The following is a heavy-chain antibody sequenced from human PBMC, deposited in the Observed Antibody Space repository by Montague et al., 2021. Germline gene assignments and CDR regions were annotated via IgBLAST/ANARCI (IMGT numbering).Heavy chain of an antibody. Sequence: TLSLTCSVSGGSISSGGFYWSWIRQHPGKGPEWIGSIYDSGSTNYNPSLKSRLTLSRDTSKNQVSLRLTSVTAAETAVYYCARSGGYCSGGRCDTFDYWGQGTLVTGSS. D-gene: IGHD2-15*01. J-gene: IGHJ4*02. V-gene: IGHV4-31*03. CDR2: IYDSGST. CDR1: GGSISSGGFY. CDR3: ARSGGYCSGGRCDTFDY.